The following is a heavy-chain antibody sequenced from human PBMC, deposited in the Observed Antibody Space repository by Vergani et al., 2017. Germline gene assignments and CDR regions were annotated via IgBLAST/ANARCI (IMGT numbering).Heavy chain of an antibody. CDR3: ARVGMRIAAAVTG. J-gene: IGHJ4*02. CDR1: GGSFSGYY. V-gene: IGHV4-34*01. Sequence: QVQLQQWGAGLLKPSETLSLTCAVYGGSFSGYYWSWIRQPPGKGLEWIGEINHSGSTNYNPSLKSRVTISVDTSMNQFSLKLSSVTAADTAVYYCARVGMRIAAAVTGWGQGTLVTVSS. CDR2: INHSGST. D-gene: IGHD6-13*01.